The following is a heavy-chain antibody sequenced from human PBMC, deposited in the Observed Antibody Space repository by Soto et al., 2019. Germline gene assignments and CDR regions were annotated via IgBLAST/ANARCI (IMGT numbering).Heavy chain of an antibody. V-gene: IGHV1-3*01. J-gene: IGHJ6*02. CDR3: ARDSAHGRIFGVVKEAPRYMDV. CDR1: GYTFTSYA. D-gene: IGHD3-3*01. CDR2: INAGNGNT. Sequence: ASVKVSCKASGYTFTSYAMHWVRQAPGQRLEWMGWINAGNGNTKYSQKFQGRVTITRDTSASTAYMELSSLRSEDTAVYYCARDSAHGRIFGVVKEAPRYMDVWGQGTTVTVSS.